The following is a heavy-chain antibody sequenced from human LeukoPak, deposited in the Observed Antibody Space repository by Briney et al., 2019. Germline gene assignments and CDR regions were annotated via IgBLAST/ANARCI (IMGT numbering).Heavy chain of an antibody. V-gene: IGHV3-23*01. Sequence: GGSLRLSCAASGFIFSNYAMYWVRQAPGRGLEWVSAISGRSDNTYYADSVKGRFTLSRDSSKNTLYLQMNSLRADDTAVYYCATWGDYDVLTGYYVSDFWGQGTLVTVSS. CDR3: ATWGDYDVLTGYYVSDF. CDR2: ISGRSDNT. D-gene: IGHD3-9*01. J-gene: IGHJ4*02. CDR1: GFIFSNYA.